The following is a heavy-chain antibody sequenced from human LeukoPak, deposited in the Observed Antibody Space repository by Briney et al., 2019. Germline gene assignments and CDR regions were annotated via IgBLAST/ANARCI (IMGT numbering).Heavy chain of an antibody. CDR1: GFTFSSYG. CDR3: AKDNRDWSSPSCYAYFDD. J-gene: IGHJ4*02. Sequence: PGRSLRLSCAASGFTFSSYGMHWVRQAPGKGLEWVAVISYDGSNKYYADSVKGRFTISRDNSKNTLYLQMNSLRAEDTAVYYCAKDNRDWSSPSCYAYFDDWGQGTLVIVSS. D-gene: IGHD2-2*01. CDR2: ISYDGSNK. V-gene: IGHV3-30*18.